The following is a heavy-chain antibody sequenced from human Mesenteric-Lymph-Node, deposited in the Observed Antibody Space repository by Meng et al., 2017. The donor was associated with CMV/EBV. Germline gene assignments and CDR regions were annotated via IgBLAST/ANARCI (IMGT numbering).Heavy chain of an antibody. D-gene: IGHD4-11*01. J-gene: IGHJ4*02. CDR1: GYTFTSFD. V-gene: IGHV1-46*01. CDR2: FDPRGDST. Sequence: QEQLVQSGAEVKKPGASVKVSCKASGYTFTSFDINWVRQATGQGPEWMGIFDPRGDSTNYAQKFQGRLFLSEDRSTTTMYMELSSLRSEDTAVYYCARDDSHWSKDFWGQGTLVTVSS. CDR3: ARDDSHWSKDF.